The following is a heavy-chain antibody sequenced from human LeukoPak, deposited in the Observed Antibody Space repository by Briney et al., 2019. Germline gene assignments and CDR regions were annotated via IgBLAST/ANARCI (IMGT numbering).Heavy chain of an antibody. J-gene: IGHJ4*02. CDR2: ISSSSYI. V-gene: IGHV3-21*01. D-gene: IGHD2-21*01. CDR3: AREYYSSFDY. CDR1: GFTFSSYS. Sequence: PGGSLRLSCAASGFTFSSYSMNWVRQAPGKGLEWVSSISSSSYIHSADSVRGQFTISRDNAKNSLFLQMNSLRAEDTAVYYCAREYYSSFDYWGQGALVTVSS.